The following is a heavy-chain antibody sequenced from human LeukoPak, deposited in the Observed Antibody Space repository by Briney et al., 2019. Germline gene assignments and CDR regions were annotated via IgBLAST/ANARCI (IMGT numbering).Heavy chain of an antibody. CDR1: GFTFSSYA. CDR3: AKEGDYYDSNGYYTQEPSRIDY. CDR2: ISGSGGST. J-gene: IGHJ4*02. D-gene: IGHD3-22*01. V-gene: IGHV3-23*01. Sequence: GGSLRLSCAASGFTFSSYAMSWVRQAPGKGLEWVSAISGSGGSTYYADSVKGRFTISRDNSKNTLYLQMNSLRAEDTAVYYCAKEGDYYDSNGYYTQEPSRIDYWGQGTLVTVSS.